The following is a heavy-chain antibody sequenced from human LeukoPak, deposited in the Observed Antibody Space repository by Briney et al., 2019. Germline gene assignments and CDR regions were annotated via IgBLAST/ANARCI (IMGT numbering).Heavy chain of an antibody. J-gene: IGHJ6*02. Sequence: GGSLRLSCAASGFTFSSYGMHWVRQAPGKGLEWVAVISYDGSNKYYADSVRGRFTISRDNSKNTLYLQMNSLRAEDTAVYYCAKSGHSNYFYGMDVWGQGTTVTVSS. CDR3: AKSGHSNYFYGMDV. V-gene: IGHV3-30*18. D-gene: IGHD4-11*01. CDR2: ISYDGSNK. CDR1: GFTFSSYG.